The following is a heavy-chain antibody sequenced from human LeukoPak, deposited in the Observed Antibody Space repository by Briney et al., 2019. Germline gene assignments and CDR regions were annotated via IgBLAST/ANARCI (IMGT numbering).Heavy chain of an antibody. J-gene: IGHJ4*02. V-gene: IGHV4-61*01. CDR3: ARGAVAGTSPLDY. Sequence: SETLSLTCTVSGGSVSGGSYYWSWIRQPPGKGLEWIGYFYYTGSTNYNPSLKSRVTISVDTSKNQFSLRLSSVTAADTAVYYCARGAVAGTSPLDYWGQGTLVTVSS. D-gene: IGHD6-19*01. CDR1: GGSVSGGSYY. CDR2: FYYTGST.